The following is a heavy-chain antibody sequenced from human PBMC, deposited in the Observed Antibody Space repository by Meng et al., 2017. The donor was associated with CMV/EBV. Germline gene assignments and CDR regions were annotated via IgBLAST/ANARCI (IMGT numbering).Heavy chain of an antibody. V-gene: IGHV4-30-4*08. Sequence: VQLQQSGPGPVHPSHTLSLTCTVSGGSSSSGDCYWGWIRQPPGKGLEGIGYIYYSGSTYYNPSLKSRVTISVDTSKNQFSLKLSSVTAADTAVYYCARDNRRGGVDYWGQGTLVTVSS. CDR3: ARDNRRGGVDY. J-gene: IGHJ4*02. D-gene: IGHD3-3*01. CDR1: GGSSSSGDCY. CDR2: IYYSGST.